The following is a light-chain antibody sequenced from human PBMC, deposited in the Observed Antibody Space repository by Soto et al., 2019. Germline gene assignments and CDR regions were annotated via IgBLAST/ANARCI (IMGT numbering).Light chain of an antibody. J-gene: IGKJ1*01. CDR1: QGISSY. V-gene: IGKV1-27*01. CDR3: QKYNSAPKT. CDR2: AAS. Sequence: DIQMTQSPSSLSASVGDTGTITCRASQGISSYLAWYQQKPGKVPKLLIYAASTLQSGVPSRFSGSGSGTDFTLTISSLQPEDVATYYCQKYNSAPKTFGQGTKVEIK.